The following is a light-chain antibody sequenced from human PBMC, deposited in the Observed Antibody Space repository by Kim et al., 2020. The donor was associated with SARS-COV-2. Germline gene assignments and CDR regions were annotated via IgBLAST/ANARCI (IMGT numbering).Light chain of an antibody. J-gene: IGLJ3*02. CDR3: QSYDNRLSVWV. V-gene: IGLV1-40*01. CDR1: STKGGGVSV. Sequence: RVHILCTGSSTKGGGVSVVHWYQQLQGTAPRLRIFGNNNRHAGVPDRFSGSKSGTAASLAITGLQAEDESAYYCQSYDNRLSVWVFGGGTQLTVL. CDR2: GNN.